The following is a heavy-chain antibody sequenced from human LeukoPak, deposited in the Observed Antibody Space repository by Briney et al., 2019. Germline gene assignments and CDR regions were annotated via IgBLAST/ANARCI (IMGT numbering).Heavy chain of an antibody. CDR1: GFTFSSYA. CDR3: ARGGIESTIVVVPAAMGY. Sequence: LTGGSLRLSCAASGFTFSSYAMHWVRQAPGKGLEWVAVISYDGSNKYYADSVKGRFTISRDNSKNTLYLQMNSLRAEDTAVYYCARGGIESTIVVVPAAMGYWGQGTLVTVSS. D-gene: IGHD2-2*01. J-gene: IGHJ4*02. CDR2: ISYDGSNK. V-gene: IGHV3-30-3*01.